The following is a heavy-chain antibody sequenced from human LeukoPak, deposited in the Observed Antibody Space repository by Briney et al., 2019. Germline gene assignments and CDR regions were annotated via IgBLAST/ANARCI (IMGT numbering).Heavy chain of an antibody. CDR1: KFTFSNYV. D-gene: IGHD1-26*01. V-gene: IGHV3-23*01. CDR2: ISTRSTYT. J-gene: IGHJ4*02. Sequence: PGGSLRLSCTASKFTFSNYVMTWVRQAPGKGLEWVSAISTRSTYTYYADSVRGRLTISRDDSKNTLYLQMNSLRVDDTAIYYCAPWIVGGFWADYWGQGALVTVSS. CDR3: APWIVGGFWADY.